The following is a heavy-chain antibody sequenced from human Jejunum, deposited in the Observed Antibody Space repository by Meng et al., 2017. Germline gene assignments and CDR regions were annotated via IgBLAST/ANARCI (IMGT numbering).Heavy chain of an antibody. CDR2: IGGSGTTT. J-gene: IGHJ4*01. Sequence: GESLKISCAASGFTFSSYAMSWVRQAPGKGLEWVSAIGGSGTTTYYADSVKGRFTISRDNSNNSVYLQMNNLRAEDTAVYYCAKGLYSGSYFCLADWGHGDQVNGSS. CDR1: GFTFSSYA. V-gene: IGHV3-23*01. CDR3: AKGLYSGSYFCLAD. D-gene: IGHD1-26*01.